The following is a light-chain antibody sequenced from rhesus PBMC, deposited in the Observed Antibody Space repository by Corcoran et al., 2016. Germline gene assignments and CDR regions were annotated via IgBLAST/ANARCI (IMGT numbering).Light chain of an antibody. J-gene: IGKJ4*01. CDR2: DAS. Sequence: DIQLTQSPSSLSASVGDRVTITCRASQGISSYLAWYQQKSGKAPKLLINDASNLQRGVPSRFSGSGSGTEFTLTISSLQPDDFATHYCQQRNSYPLTFGGGTKVEIK. V-gene: IGKV1-38*01. CDR1: QGISSY. CDR3: QQRNSYPLT.